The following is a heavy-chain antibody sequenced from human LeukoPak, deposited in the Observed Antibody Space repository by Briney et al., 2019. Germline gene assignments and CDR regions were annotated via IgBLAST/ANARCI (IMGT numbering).Heavy chain of an antibody. CDR1: GFTFNKYW. Sequence: GGSLRLSCAASGFTFNKYWMSWVRQPPGKGLEWVANIKQDGSEVNYVDSVKGRFTISRDNAKNSLYLQMNSLRAEDAAVYYCAGPFFYFDCWGQGTLVTVSS. D-gene: IGHD3-3*01. CDR2: IKQDGSEV. J-gene: IGHJ4*02. CDR3: AGPFFYFDC. V-gene: IGHV3-7*02.